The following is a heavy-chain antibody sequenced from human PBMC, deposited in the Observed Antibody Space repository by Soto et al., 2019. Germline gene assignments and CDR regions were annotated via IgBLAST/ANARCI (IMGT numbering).Heavy chain of an antibody. CDR1: GGTFSSYA. Sequence: SVKVSCKASGGTFSSYAISWVRQAPGQRLEWMGGIIPIFGTANYAQKFQGRVTITADESTSTAYMELSSLRSEDTAGYYCARDRLSVSLRYCSSTSCYYYFDYWGQGTLVTVSS. CDR2: IIPIFGTA. CDR3: ARDRLSVSLRYCSSTSCYYYFDY. V-gene: IGHV1-69*13. D-gene: IGHD2-2*01. J-gene: IGHJ4*02.